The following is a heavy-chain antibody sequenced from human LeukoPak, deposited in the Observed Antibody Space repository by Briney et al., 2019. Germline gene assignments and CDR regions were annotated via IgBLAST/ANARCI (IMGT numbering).Heavy chain of an antibody. D-gene: IGHD2-2*01. CDR3: ARGDIVVVPAANSGYYYMDV. J-gene: IGHJ6*03. Sequence: ASVKVSCKASGGTFSSYTISGVRQAPGQGLEWMGRIIPILGIANYAQKFQGRVTITAAKSTSTAYMELSSLRSEDTAVYYCARGDIVVVPAANSGYYYMDVWGKGTTVTVSS. V-gene: IGHV1-69*02. CDR2: IIPILGIA. CDR1: GGTFSSYT.